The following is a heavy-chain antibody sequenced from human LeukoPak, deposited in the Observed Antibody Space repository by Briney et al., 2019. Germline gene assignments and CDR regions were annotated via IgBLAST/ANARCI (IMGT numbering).Heavy chain of an antibody. CDR2: VKEDGSQK. CDR3: ARINNSYYAY. CDR1: GFTFSTYW. D-gene: IGHD5-18*01. V-gene: IGHV3-7*01. Sequence: GGSLRLSCAASGFTFSTYWMSWVRQAPGKGLERVANVKEDGSQKYYVDSVKGRFTISRDNAKNALYLQMNSLRAEDTAVYYCARINNSYYAYWGQGTLVTVSS. J-gene: IGHJ4*02.